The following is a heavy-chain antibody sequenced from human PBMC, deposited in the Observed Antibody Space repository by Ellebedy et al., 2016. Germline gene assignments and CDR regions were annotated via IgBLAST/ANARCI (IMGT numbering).Heavy chain of an antibody. V-gene: IGHV3-21*01. CDR3: ARGRAGYSSAVDY. J-gene: IGHJ4*02. Sequence: GGSLRLXCAASGFTFDDYAMHWVRQAPGKGLEWVSSISSSSSYIYYADSVKGRFTISRDNAKNSLYLQMNSLRAEDTAVYYCARGRAGYSSAVDYWGQGTLVTVSS. CDR1: GFTFDDYA. CDR2: ISSSSSYI. D-gene: IGHD6-19*01.